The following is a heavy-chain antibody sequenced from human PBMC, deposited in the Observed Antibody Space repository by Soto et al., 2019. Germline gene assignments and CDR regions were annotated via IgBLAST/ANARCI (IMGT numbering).Heavy chain of an antibody. CDR3: ASRGTTHYDILAGPPSYYGMDV. J-gene: IGHJ6*02. CDR1: GGTFSSYA. D-gene: IGHD3-9*01. Sequence: SVKVSCKASGGTFSSYAISWVRQAPGQGLEWMGGIIPIFGTANYAQKFQGRVTITADESTSTAYMELSSLRSEDTAVYYCASRGTTHYDILAGPPSYYGMDVWGQGTTVTVSS. V-gene: IGHV1-69*13. CDR2: IIPIFGTA.